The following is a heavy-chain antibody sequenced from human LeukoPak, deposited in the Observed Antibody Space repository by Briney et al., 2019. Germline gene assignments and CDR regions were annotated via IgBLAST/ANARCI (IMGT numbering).Heavy chain of an antibody. Sequence: GGSLRLSCAASGFTFSNYGMHWVRQAPGKGLEWVAVIWYDGSNKYYSDSVRGRFAISRDNSKNTLYLQMNSLRAEDTAVYYCARGYDYGDYGVVEWGQGTLVTVSS. V-gene: IGHV3-33*01. J-gene: IGHJ4*02. CDR2: IWYDGSNK. CDR3: ARGYDYGDYGVVE. CDR1: GFTFSNYG. D-gene: IGHD4-17*01.